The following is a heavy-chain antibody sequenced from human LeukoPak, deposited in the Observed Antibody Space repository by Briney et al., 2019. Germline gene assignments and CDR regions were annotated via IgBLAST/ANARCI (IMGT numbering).Heavy chain of an antibody. CDR1: GGSISSYY. Sequence: PSETLSLTCTVSGGSISSYYWSWIRQSPGQGLEWIGYIYYTGITNCNPSLKSRVTISLDTSKNQFSLNLRSVTAADTAVYYCARWGSNYFDPWGQETLVTVSS. CDR2: IYYTGIT. CDR3: ARWGSNYFDP. J-gene: IGHJ5*02. D-gene: IGHD3-16*01. V-gene: IGHV4-59*01.